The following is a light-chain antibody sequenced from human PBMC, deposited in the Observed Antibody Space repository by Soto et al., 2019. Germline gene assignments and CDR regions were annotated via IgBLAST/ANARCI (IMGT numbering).Light chain of an antibody. CDR3: QQYGRSPGLLT. V-gene: IGKV3-20*01. CDR1: QSVTNTY. J-gene: IGKJ3*01. CDR2: DAS. Sequence: EIVLTQSPGTLSLSPGERVTLSCRASQSVTNTYLAWYQQQPGQAPRLLIYDASTRATGIPDRFSGSGSGTDFTLTISRLEPEDFAVYYCQQYGRSPGLLTFGPGTKVDIK.